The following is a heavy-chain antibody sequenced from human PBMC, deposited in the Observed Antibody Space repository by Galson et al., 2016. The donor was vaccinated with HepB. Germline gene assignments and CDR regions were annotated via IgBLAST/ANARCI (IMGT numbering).Heavy chain of an antibody. CDR1: GDSMIPYF. D-gene: IGHD6-6*01. CDR3: ARESVSIAALDS. CDR2: IYRTGDT. V-gene: IGHV4-4*07. J-gene: IGHJ4*02. Sequence: SETLSLTCSVSGDSMIPYFWTWIRQPAGKGLEWLGRIYRTGDTNYSPSLVSRVTMLVDTSKNQFSLRLDSLTAADSAVYYRARESVSIAALDSWGQGILVTVSS.